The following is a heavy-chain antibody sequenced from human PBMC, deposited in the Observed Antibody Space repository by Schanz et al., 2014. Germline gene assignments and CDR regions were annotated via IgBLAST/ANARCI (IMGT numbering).Heavy chain of an antibody. CDR3: ARGGSAMVRGVMTASYWFFDL. CDR2: IYSSGIP. J-gene: IGHJ2*01. Sequence: QVQLQESGPGLVKPSETLSLTCSVSGGSINNFYWGWIRQSPGKGLEWIGYIYSSGIPTYNPSLKSRVSLTAESPQNQFSLKLTAVTAGDAAVYYCARGGSAMVRGVMTASYWFFDLWGRGTLVTVSP. D-gene: IGHD3-10*01. CDR1: GGSINNFY. V-gene: IGHV4-59*08.